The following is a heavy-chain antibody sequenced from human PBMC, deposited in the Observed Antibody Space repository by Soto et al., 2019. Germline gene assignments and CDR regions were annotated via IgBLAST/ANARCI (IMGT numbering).Heavy chain of an antibody. Sequence: SETLSLTCTVSGRSISSYYWSWIRQPPGKGLEWIGYIYYSGSTNYNPSLKSRVTISVDTSKNQFSLKLSSVTAADTAVYYCAKGDSSGYRLYYYYGMDVWGQGTTVTVSS. V-gene: IGHV4-59*01. CDR3: AKGDSSGYRLYYYYGMDV. D-gene: IGHD3-22*01. CDR2: IYYSGST. CDR1: GRSISSYY. J-gene: IGHJ6*02.